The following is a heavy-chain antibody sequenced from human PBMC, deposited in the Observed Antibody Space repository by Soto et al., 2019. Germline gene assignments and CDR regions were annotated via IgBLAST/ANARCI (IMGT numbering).Heavy chain of an antibody. J-gene: IGHJ3*02. D-gene: IGHD4-17*01. CDR3: AKRPNLWPYGGFDI. V-gene: IGHV3-23*01. CDR2: INDSGGSR. CDR1: GFTFSNYA. Sequence: PGGSLRLSCAASGFTFSNYAMNWVRQAPGKGLEWLSSINDSGGSRYYADSVRGRFSISRDNSKNTLYLQMNGLRADDTAVYYCAKRPNLWPYGGFDIWGQGTVVTVSS.